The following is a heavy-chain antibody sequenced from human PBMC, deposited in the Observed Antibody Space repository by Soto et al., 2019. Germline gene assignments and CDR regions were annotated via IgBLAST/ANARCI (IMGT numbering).Heavy chain of an antibody. Sequence: QVQLQQWGAGLLKPSETLSLTCAVYGGSFSDSSWSWIRQPPGKGLEWIGEINHTGSTNYNPSLKSRVTISVDTSKNQFSLELSSVTAADTAVYYCARVLSNSYGYGMDVWGQGTTVTVSS. J-gene: IGHJ6*02. CDR1: GGSFSDSS. CDR2: INHTGST. CDR3: ARVLSNSYGYGMDV. V-gene: IGHV4-34*01. D-gene: IGHD5-18*01.